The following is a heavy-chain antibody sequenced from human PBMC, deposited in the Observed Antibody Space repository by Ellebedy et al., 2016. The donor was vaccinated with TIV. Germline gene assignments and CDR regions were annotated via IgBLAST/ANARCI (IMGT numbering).Heavy chain of an antibody. D-gene: IGHD4-23*01. V-gene: IGHV3-23*01. J-gene: IGHJ3*01. CDR2: ITESGGNP. CDR3: ARDPVGVGPAFDV. Sequence: GESLEISCAASGLTFSSHAMSWVRQAPGKGLEWVSSITESGGNPYYPDSVKGRFTISRDNSKDTLFLQMNSLRAEDTAIYFCARDPVGVGPAFDVWGQGTMVTVSS. CDR1: GLTFSSHA.